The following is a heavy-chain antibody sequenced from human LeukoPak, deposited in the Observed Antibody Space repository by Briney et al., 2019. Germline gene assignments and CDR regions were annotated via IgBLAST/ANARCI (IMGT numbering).Heavy chain of an antibody. CDR1: GYTFTSYD. Sequence: ASVRVSCKASGYTFTSYDINWVRPATGQGLEWMGWMNPNSGNTGYAQKFQGRVTMTRNTSISTAYMELSSLRSEDTAVYYCARGSTEYYDFWSGYYTSFYYFDYWGQGTLVTVSS. D-gene: IGHD3-3*01. CDR2: MNPNSGNT. J-gene: IGHJ4*02. V-gene: IGHV1-8*01. CDR3: ARGSTEYYDFWSGYYTSFYYFDY.